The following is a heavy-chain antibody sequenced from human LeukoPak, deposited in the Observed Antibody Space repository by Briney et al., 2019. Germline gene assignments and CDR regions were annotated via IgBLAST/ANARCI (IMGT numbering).Heavy chain of an antibody. Sequence: GGSLRLSCAASGFTVSSNYMSWVRQAPGKGLEWVSVIYSGGSTYYADSVKGRFTISRDNSKNTLYLQMNSLRAEDTAVYYCAREEWVTGPHGDWGQGPLVTVPS. CDR1: GFTVSSNY. CDR3: AREEWVTGPHGD. D-gene: IGHD3-3*01. J-gene: IGHJ4*02. CDR2: IYSGGST. V-gene: IGHV3-66*01.